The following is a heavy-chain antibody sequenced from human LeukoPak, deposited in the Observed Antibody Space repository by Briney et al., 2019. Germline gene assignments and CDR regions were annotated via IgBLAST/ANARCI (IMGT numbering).Heavy chain of an antibody. J-gene: IGHJ4*02. D-gene: IGHD2-2*01. CDR2: ISSSSSYI. CDR3: ARDAPLGYCSSTSCGKFDY. V-gene: IGHV3-21*01. CDR1: GFTFSSYA. Sequence: GGSLRLSCAASGFTFSSYAMSWVRQAPGKGLEWVSSISSSSSYIYYADSVKGRFTISRDNAKNSLYLQMNSLRAEDTAVYYCARDAPLGYCSSTSCGKFDYWGQGTLVTVSS.